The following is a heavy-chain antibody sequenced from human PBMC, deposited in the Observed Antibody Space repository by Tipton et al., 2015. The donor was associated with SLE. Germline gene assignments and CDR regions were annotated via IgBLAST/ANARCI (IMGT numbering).Heavy chain of an antibody. CDR3: ARKTFGDYIFDI. J-gene: IGHJ2*01. CDR2: IYYSGST. V-gene: IGHV4-39*01. D-gene: IGHD4-17*01. CDR1: GGSLSISNYY. Sequence: TLSLTCTVSGGSLSISNYYWGWIRQPPGKGLEWIGNIYYSGSTHYNPSLKSRVTISVDTSINQFSLKMSSVTAADTAVYYCARKTFGDYIFDIWGRGALVTVSS.